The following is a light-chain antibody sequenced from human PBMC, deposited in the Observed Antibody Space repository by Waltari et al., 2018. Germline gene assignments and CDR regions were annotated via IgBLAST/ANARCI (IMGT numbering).Light chain of an antibody. V-gene: IGLV1-51*02. J-gene: IGLJ2*01. CDR3: AVWDTSLNPV. CDR1: SSNIGNDY. CDR2: ENN. Sequence: QSVLTQPPSVSAAPGPKVTISCSGSSSNIGNDYVSWYQHLPGTAPKLLIYENNKRPSGIPDRFSGSKSGTSATLGITGLQTGDEADYYCAVWDTSLNPVFGGGTKLTVL.